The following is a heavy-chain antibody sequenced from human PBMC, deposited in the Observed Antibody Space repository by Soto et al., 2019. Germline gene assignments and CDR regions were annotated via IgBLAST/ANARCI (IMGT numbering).Heavy chain of an antibody. J-gene: IGHJ3*02. CDR1: GFTFDDYT. CDR2: ISWDGGST. V-gene: IGHV3-43*01. CDR3: ASGYSYGFAFDI. D-gene: IGHD5-18*01. Sequence: GGSLRLSCAASGFTFDDYTMHWVRQAPGKGLEWVSLISWDGGSTYYADSVKDRFTISRDNSKNSLYLQMNSLRTEDTAVYYCASGYSYGFAFDIWGQGTMVTVSS.